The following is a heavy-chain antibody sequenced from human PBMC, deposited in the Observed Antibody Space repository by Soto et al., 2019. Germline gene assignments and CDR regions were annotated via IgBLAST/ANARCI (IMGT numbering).Heavy chain of an antibody. D-gene: IGHD6-6*01. J-gene: IGHJ6*02. CDR3: ARLWEQLVGGYYYYGMAG. CDR1: GGTFSSYA. CDR2: IIPIFGTA. V-gene: IGHV1-69*01. Sequence: GSSVQVSCTASGGTFSSYAISWVRQAPGQGLEWMGGIIPIFGTANYAQKFQGRVTITADESTSTAYMELSSLRSEDTAVYYCARLWEQLVGGYYYYGMAGCGQANTVTVSS.